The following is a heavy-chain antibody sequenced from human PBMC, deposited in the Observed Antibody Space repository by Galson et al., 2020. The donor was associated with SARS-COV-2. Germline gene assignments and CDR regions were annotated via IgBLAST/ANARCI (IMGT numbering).Heavy chain of an antibody. CDR1: GFSLSTSGMY. J-gene: IGHJ4*02. CDR3: ARMVGGYNSGWSFDY. D-gene: IGHD6-19*01. Sequence: SGPTLVKPTQTLTLTCTFSGFSLSTSGMYVSWIRQPPGKALEWLARIDWDDHKYYRTSLRTRLTISKDTSKNQVVLTMTNMDPVDTATYYCARMVGGYNSGWSFDYWGQGTLVTVSS. V-gene: IGHV2-70*11. CDR2: IDWDDHK.